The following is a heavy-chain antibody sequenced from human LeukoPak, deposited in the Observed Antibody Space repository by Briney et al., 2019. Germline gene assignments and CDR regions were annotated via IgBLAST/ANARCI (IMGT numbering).Heavy chain of an antibody. J-gene: IGHJ4*02. CDR3: ATVGPNYYDSSGCFDY. Sequence: ASVKVSCKVSGYTLTELSMHWVRQAPGKGLEWMGGFDPEDGETIYAQKFQGRVTMTEDTSTDTAYMELSSLRSEDTAVYYCATVGPNYYDSSGCFDYWGQGTLVTVSS. D-gene: IGHD3-22*01. CDR2: FDPEDGET. V-gene: IGHV1-24*01. CDR1: GYTLTELS.